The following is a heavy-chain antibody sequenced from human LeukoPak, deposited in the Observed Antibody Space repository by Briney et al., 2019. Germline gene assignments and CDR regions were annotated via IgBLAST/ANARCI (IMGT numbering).Heavy chain of an antibody. V-gene: IGHV3-23*01. CDR1: GFTFSSYA. J-gene: IGHJ4*02. Sequence: PGGSLRLSRAASGFTFSSYAMSWVRQAPGKGLEWVSAISGSGGSTYYADSVKGRFTISRDNSKNTLYLQMNSLRAEDTAVYYCAKGRGDYYDSSGYQAHFDYWGQGTLVTVSS. CDR3: AKGRGDYYDSSGYQAHFDY. CDR2: ISGSGGST. D-gene: IGHD3-22*01.